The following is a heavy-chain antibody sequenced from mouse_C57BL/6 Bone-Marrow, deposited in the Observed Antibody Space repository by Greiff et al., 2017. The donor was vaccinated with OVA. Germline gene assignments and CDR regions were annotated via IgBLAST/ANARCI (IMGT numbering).Heavy chain of an antibody. CDR2: ISHGGVST. J-gene: IGHJ3*01. CDR1: GFTFSDYY. D-gene: IGHD1-1*01. Sequence: EVKLLESGGGLVQPGGSLKLSCAASGFTFSDYYMYWVRQTPEKRLEWVAYISHGGVSTYYPDTVKGRFTISRDNAKNTQYLQMSRLKSEDTDMYYGERQQLRGFAYWGQGTLVTVSA. V-gene: IGHV5-12*01. CDR3: ERQQLRGFAY.